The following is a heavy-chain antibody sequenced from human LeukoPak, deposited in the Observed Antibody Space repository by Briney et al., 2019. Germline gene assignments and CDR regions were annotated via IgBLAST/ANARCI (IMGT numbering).Heavy chain of an antibody. V-gene: IGHV3-33*01. CDR1: GFTFTTYG. Sequence: GGSLRLSCAASGFTFTTYGMHWVRQAPGKGLEWVAVIWYDGSNKYYADSVKGRFTISRDNSKSTLYLQMNSLRAEDTAVFYCARAAYCSGGGCPYDYGLDVWGQGTTVTVPS. J-gene: IGHJ6*02. D-gene: IGHD2-15*01. CDR2: IWYDGSNK. CDR3: ARAAYCSGGGCPYDYGLDV.